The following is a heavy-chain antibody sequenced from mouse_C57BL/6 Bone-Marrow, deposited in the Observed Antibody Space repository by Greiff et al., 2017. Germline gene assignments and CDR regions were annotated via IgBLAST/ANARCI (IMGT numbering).Heavy chain of an antibody. V-gene: IGHV1-64*01. CDR1: GYTFTNYW. CDR2: MNPNGGSP. J-gene: IGHJ4*01. Sequence: QVQLQQPGAELVKPGASVKLSCKASGYTFTNYWMHWVKQRPGQGLEWIGMMNPNGGSPDYNEKFKSEATLSVDKSSRPAYMELSSLTSEDSAVDYCARSYSYSDYTMDYWGQGTSVTVSS. D-gene: IGHD3-1*01. CDR3: ARSYSYSDYTMDY.